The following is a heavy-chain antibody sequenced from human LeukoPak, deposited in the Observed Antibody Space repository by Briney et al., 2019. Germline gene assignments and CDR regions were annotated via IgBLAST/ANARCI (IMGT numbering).Heavy chain of an antibody. CDR3: ARLMQYSSSWYGSYYYGMDV. Sequence: GASVKVSCKASGYTFTSYDINWVRQATGQGLEWMGWMNLNSGNTGYAQKFQGRVTMTRNTSISTAYMELSSLRSEDTAVYYCARLMQYSSSWYGSYYYGMDVWGQGTTVTVSS. CDR1: GYTFTSYD. CDR2: MNLNSGNT. V-gene: IGHV1-8*01. J-gene: IGHJ6*02. D-gene: IGHD6-13*01.